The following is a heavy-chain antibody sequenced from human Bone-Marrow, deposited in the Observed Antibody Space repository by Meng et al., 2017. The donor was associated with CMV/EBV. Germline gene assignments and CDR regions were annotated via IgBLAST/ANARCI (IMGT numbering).Heavy chain of an antibody. CDR1: GGPFSNYA. D-gene: IGHD3-10*01. J-gene: IGHJ6*02. Sequence: SVKVSCKASGGPFSNYAISWVRQAPGQGLEWMGGLIPILGIANYAQKFQGRVTITADKSPSTAYMELSSLGSEDSAVYYGAAEGVMVRGVIIRFDYGMDVWGQRTTVTVSS. V-gene: IGHV1-69*10. CDR3: AAEGVMVRGVIIRFDYGMDV. CDR2: LIPILGIA.